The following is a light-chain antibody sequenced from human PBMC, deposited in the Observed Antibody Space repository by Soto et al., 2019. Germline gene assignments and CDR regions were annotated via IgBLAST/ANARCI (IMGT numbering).Light chain of an antibody. CDR3: ASYAGGKNFYV. V-gene: IGLV2-8*01. Sequence: QSALTQPPSASGSPGQTVTISCTGTSSDVGGYDYVSWYQQHPGDAPKLIIYEVTKRPSGVPDRFSGSKSGNTASLTVSGLQAEDEADYHCASYAGGKNFYVFGTGTKVTVL. J-gene: IGLJ1*01. CDR2: EVT. CDR1: SSDVGGYDY.